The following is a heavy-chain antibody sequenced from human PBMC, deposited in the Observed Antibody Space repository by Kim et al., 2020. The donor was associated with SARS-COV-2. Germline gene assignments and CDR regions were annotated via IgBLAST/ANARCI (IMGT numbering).Heavy chain of an antibody. D-gene: IGHD6-6*01. V-gene: IGHV3-33*01. Sequence: GGSLRLSCAASGFTFSSYGMHWVRQAPGKGLEWVAVIWYDGSNKYYADSVKGRFTISRDNSKNTLYLQMNSLRAEDTAVYYCARDLPRLSIAARTESNWFDPWGQGTLVTVSS. J-gene: IGHJ5*02. CDR3: ARDLPRLSIAARTESNWFDP. CDR1: GFTFSSYG. CDR2: IWYDGSNK.